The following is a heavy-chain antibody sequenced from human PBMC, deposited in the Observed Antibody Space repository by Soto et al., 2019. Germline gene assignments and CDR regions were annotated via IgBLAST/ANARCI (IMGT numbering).Heavy chain of an antibody. CDR3: ARAAKFGELYY. CDR1: GGSISSYY. Sequence: QVQLQESGPGLVKPSETLFLTCIVSGGSISSYYWSWIRQPAGKGLEWIGRIYVSGITDYNPSLKSRVTMSADTSKNQLSLKLSSVTAADTAVYYCARAAKFGELYYWGQGTLVSVSS. V-gene: IGHV4-4*07. J-gene: IGHJ4*02. CDR2: IYVSGIT. D-gene: IGHD3-10*02.